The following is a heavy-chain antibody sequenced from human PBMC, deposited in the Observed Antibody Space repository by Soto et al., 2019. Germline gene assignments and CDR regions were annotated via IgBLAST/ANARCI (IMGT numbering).Heavy chain of an antibody. D-gene: IGHD3-3*01. J-gene: IGHJ6*02. CDR1: GGTFSSYA. V-gene: IGHV1-69*06. CDR2: IIPIFGTS. CDR3: ARCTLEWSPWSSIYYGMDV. Sequence: QVQLVQSGAEVKKPGSSVKVSCKASGGTFSSYAISWVRQAPGQGLEWMGGIIPIFGTSNYAQKFQGRVTITADKSTSTAYMELSSLRSEDTAVYYCARCTLEWSPWSSIYYGMDVWGQGTTVTVS.